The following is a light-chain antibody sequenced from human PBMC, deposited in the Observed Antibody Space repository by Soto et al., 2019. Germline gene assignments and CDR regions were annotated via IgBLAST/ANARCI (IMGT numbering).Light chain of an antibody. J-gene: IGKJ4*01. Sequence: DIQMTQSPSSLSASVEDRVIITCRASQSISNHLNWYQQKPGKAPKLLIFAASSLQSGVPSRFSGSGSGTDFTLTISSLQPEDFATYYCQQYNSYPLTFGGGTKVEIK. CDR3: QQYNSYPLT. CDR1: QSISNH. CDR2: AAS. V-gene: IGKV1-16*01.